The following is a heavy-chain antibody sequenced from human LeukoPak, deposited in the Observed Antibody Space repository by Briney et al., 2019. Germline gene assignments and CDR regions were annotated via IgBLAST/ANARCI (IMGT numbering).Heavy chain of an antibody. CDR3: ATDSYSSSWYWSFDL. V-gene: IGHV3-74*01. CDR2: INGDGSST. CDR1: GFTFSGYW. D-gene: IGHD6-13*01. Sequence: AGGSLRLSCAASGFTFSGYWMHWVRQAPGKGLVWVSRINGDGSSTYDADFVKGRFTISRDNAKNTVYLQMNSLRAEDTAVYYCATDSYSSSWYWSFDLWGRGALVTVSS. J-gene: IGHJ2*01.